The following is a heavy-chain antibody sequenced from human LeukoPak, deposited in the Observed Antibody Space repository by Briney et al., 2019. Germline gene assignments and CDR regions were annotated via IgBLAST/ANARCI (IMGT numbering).Heavy chain of an antibody. Sequence: SETLSLTCTVSGGSISRSSYYWGWIRQPPGKGLEWIGSIYYSGSAYYNPSLKSRVTISVDTSKNQFSLKLSSVTAADTAVYYCARHCYTYGFSDYWGQGTLVTVSS. V-gene: IGHV4-39*01. CDR3: ARHCYTYGFSDY. J-gene: IGHJ4*02. D-gene: IGHD5-18*01. CDR2: IYYSGSA. CDR1: GGSISRSSYY.